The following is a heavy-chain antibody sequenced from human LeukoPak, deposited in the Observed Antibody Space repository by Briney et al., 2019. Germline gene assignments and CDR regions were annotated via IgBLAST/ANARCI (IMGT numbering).Heavy chain of an antibody. Sequence: GESLKISCKGSGYSFTSYWIGWARQMPGKGLEWMGVVYPGDSDTRYSPSFQGQVTISADKSISTAYLQWSSLKASDSAMYYCARQSKLGTLLDWGQGTLVTVSS. J-gene: IGHJ4*02. CDR1: GYSFTSYW. CDR2: VYPGDSDT. D-gene: IGHD1-1*01. CDR3: ARQSKLGTLLD. V-gene: IGHV5-51*01.